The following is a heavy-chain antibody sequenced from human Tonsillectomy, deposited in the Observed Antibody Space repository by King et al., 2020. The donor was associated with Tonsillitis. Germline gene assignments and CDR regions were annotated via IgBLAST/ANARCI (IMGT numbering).Heavy chain of an antibody. J-gene: IGHJ4*02. CDR1: GGSISSYY. Sequence: VQLQESGPGLVKPSETLSLTCTVSGGSISSYYWSWIRQPAGKGLEWIVRIYTSGSTNYNPSLKSRVTMSVDTSKNQFSLKLSSVTAADTAVYYCARDWDYGSGSASLDYWGQGTLVTVSS. CDR3: ARDWDYGSGSASLDY. V-gene: IGHV4-4*07. D-gene: IGHD3-10*01. CDR2: IYTSGST.